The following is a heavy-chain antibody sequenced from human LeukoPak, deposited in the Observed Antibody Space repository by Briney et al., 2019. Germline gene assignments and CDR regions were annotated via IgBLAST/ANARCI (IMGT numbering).Heavy chain of an antibody. D-gene: IGHD1-7*01. J-gene: IGHJ4*02. Sequence: GGSLRLSCAASGFTFSSYWMSWVRQAPGKGLEWVANIKQDGSDKYYVDSVKGRFTISRDNAKNSLYLQMSSLRAEDTAVYYCARGGTTFSFFDYWGQGTLVTVSS. CDR1: GFTFSSYW. CDR3: ARGGTTFSFFDY. V-gene: IGHV3-7*01. CDR2: IKQDGSDK.